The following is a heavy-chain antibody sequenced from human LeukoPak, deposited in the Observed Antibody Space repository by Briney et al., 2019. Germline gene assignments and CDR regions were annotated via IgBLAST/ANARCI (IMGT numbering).Heavy chain of an antibody. D-gene: IGHD5-24*01. CDR3: AEDGYNQRGDAFDI. CDR2: IYYSGST. CDR1: GGSISSYY. J-gene: IGHJ3*02. V-gene: IGHV4-59*12. Sequence: SETLSLTCTVSGGSISSYYWSWIRQPPGKGLEWIGYIYYSGSTNYKPSLKSRVTISVDKSKNQFSLKLSSVTAADTAVYYCAEDGYNQRGDAFDIWGQGTMVTVSS.